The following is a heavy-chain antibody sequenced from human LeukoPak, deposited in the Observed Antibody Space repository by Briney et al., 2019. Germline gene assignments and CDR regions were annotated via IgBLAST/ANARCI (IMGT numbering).Heavy chain of an antibody. CDR2: IIHICDNT. D-gene: IGHD2-15*01. V-gene: IGHV3-23*01. CDR1: GCTFNSYA. J-gene: IGHJ4*02. CDR3: AKDCCRGDCNAGSCYPFDY. Sequence: WGSLRLSCAASGCTFNSYAISWVRQAPGKGLEWVSAIIHICDNTYYADSVKGRVTISRDKSTNTPYLQMNSLRAEDTAVTKCAKDCCRGDCNAGSCYPFDYWGQGTLVTVSS.